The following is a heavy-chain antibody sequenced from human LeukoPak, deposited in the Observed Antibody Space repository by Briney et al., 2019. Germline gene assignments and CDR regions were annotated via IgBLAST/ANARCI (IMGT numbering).Heavy chain of an antibody. D-gene: IGHD2-2*01. J-gene: IGHJ5*02. CDR2: IYYSGST. CDR1: GGSISSGDYY. Sequence: PSQTLSLTCTVSGGSISSGDYYWSWIRQPPGKGLEWIGYIYYSGSTYCNPSLKSRVTISVDTSKNQFSLKLSSVTAADTAVYYCARATLDCSSTSCYGIGDWFDPWGQGTLVTVSS. CDR3: ARATLDCSSTSCYGIGDWFDP. V-gene: IGHV4-30-4*08.